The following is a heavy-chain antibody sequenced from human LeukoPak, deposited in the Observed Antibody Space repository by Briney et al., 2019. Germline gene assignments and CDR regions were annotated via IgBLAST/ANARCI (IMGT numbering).Heavy chain of an antibody. CDR1: GYTFTSYY. CDR2: INPSGGST. Sequence: AXVKVSCKASGYTFTSYYMHWVRQAPGQGLEWMGIINPSGGSTSYAQKFQGRVTMTRDTSTSTVYMELSSLRSEDTAVYYCARGFRIAAAGKYYYYYGMDVWGQGTTVTVSS. J-gene: IGHJ6*02. CDR3: ARGFRIAAAGKYYYYYGMDV. V-gene: IGHV1-46*01. D-gene: IGHD6-13*01.